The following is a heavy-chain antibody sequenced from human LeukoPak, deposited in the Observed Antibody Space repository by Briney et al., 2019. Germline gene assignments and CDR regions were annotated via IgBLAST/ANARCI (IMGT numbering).Heavy chain of an antibody. D-gene: IGHD1-7*01. J-gene: IGHJ6*03. Sequence: GGSLRLSCAASGFTFSSCAMSWVRQAPGKGLEWVSAISGSGGSTYYADSVKGRFTISRDNSKNTLYLQMNSLRAEDTAVYYCAKVSGELELWYYYYYMDVWGKGTTVTVSS. CDR2: ISGSGGST. CDR1: GFTFSSCA. CDR3: AKVSGELELWYYYYYMDV. V-gene: IGHV3-23*01.